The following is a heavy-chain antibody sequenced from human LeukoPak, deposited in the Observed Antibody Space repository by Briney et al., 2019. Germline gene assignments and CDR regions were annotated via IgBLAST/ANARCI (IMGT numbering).Heavy chain of an antibody. CDR1: GFTFTSSA. V-gene: IGHV1-58*02. Sequence: GASVKVSCKASGFTFTSSAMQWVRQARGQRLEWIGWIVVGSGNTNYAQKFQERVTITRDMSISTAYMELSSLRSEDTAVYYCAAAGDYYDSSGYYLRYWYFDLWGRGTLVAVSS. CDR3: AAAGDYYDSSGYYLRYWYFDL. CDR2: IVVGSGNT. J-gene: IGHJ2*01. D-gene: IGHD3-22*01.